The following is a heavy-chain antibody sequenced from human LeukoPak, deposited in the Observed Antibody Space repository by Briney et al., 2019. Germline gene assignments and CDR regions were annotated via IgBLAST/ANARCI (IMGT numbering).Heavy chain of an antibody. D-gene: IGHD1-26*01. CDR1: GFTFSSYL. CDR3: GRGGRPMDHLLAS. CDR2: IKHDGSDK. J-gene: IGHJ4*02. V-gene: IGHV3-7*01. Sequence: GGSLRLSCAASGFTFSSYLMNWVRQAPGKGLEWVAYIKHDGSDKKFVDSVKGRFTISRDNAENSLFLQMDNLRAEDAAIYYCGRGGRPMDHLLASWAQGPLVTASS.